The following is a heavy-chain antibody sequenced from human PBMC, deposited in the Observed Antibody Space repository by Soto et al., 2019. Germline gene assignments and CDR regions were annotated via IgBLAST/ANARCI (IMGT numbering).Heavy chain of an antibody. CDR2: INHSGST. CDR3: ARVVPAAIPQDAPNFDY. Sequence: QVQLQQWGAGLLKPSETLSLTCAVYGGSFSGYYWSWIRQPPGKGLEWIGEINHSGSTNYNPSLKSRVTISVATSKNQFSLKLSSVTAADTAVYYCARVVPAAIPQDAPNFDYWGQGTLVTVSS. D-gene: IGHD2-2*01. J-gene: IGHJ4*02. CDR1: GGSFSGYY. V-gene: IGHV4-34*01.